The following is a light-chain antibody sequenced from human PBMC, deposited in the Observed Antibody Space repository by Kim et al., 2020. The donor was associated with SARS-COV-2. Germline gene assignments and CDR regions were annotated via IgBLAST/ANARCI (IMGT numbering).Light chain of an antibody. V-gene: IGKV3-20*01. Sequence: PGESATLSCRASQSVSSSSLAWYQQKPGQAPRLLIYGTSSSATGIPDRFSGSGSGTDFTLTISRLDPEDSAVYYCQQYGRSPLLTFGGGTKVDIK. CDR2: GTS. CDR1: QSVSSSS. J-gene: IGKJ4*01. CDR3: QQYGRSPLLT.